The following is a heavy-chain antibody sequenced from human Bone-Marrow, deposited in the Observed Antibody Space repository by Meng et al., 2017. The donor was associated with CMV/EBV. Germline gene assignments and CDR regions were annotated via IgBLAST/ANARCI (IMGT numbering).Heavy chain of an antibody. V-gene: IGHV3-53*05. CDR3: AREYQLLSWSYYGMDV. J-gene: IGHJ6*02. CDR1: GFTVSSNY. D-gene: IGHD2-2*01. CDR2: IYSGGST. Sequence: GESLKISCAASGFTVSSNYMSWVRQAPGKGLEWVSVIYSGGSTYYADSVKGRFTISRDNSKNTLYLQMNSLRSEDTAVYYCAREYQLLSWSYYGMDVWGQGTTVTVSS.